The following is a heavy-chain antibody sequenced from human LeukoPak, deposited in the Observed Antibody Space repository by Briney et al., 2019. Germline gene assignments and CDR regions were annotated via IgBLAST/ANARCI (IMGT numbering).Heavy chain of an antibody. CDR2: ISAYNGNT. J-gene: IGHJ4*02. CDR3: ARGRLTTRVPHY. D-gene: IGHD4-17*01. CDR1: GYTFTSYG. Sequence: ASVKVSCKASGYTFTSYGISRVRQAPGQGLEWMGWISAYNGNTNYAQKLQGRVTMTTDTSTSTAYMELRSLRSDDTAVYCCARGRLTTRVPHYWGQGTLVTVSS. V-gene: IGHV1-18*01.